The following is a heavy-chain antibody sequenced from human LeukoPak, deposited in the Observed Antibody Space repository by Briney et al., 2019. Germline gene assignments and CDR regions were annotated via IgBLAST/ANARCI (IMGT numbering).Heavy chain of an antibody. Sequence: GGSLRLSCAASGFTFSSYWMSWVRQAPGKGLEGVANIKQDGSEKYYVDSVKGRFTISRDNAKNSLSLQMNSLRAEDTAVYYCASCTSSWYSHDYWGQGTLVTVSS. CDR3: ASCTSSWYSHDY. CDR1: GFTFSSYW. V-gene: IGHV3-7*03. J-gene: IGHJ4*02. D-gene: IGHD6-13*01. CDR2: IKQDGSEK.